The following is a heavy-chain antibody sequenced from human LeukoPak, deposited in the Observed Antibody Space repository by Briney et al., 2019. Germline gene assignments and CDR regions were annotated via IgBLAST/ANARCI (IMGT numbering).Heavy chain of an antibody. J-gene: IGHJ4*02. CDR1: GFTFSKFA. V-gene: IGHV3-30*04. Sequence: SGGSLRLSCAAAGFTFSKFAMHWVRQAPGKGLEWVAVISYDGSNKYYADSVKGRFTISRDNSKNTLYLQMNSLRAEDTAVYYCARVPTVRGMDYWGQGTLVTVSS. CDR2: ISYDGSNK. CDR3: ARVPTVRGMDY. D-gene: IGHD4-17*01.